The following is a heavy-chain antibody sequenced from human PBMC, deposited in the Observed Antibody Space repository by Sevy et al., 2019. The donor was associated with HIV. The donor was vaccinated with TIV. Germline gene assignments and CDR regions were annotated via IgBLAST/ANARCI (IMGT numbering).Heavy chain of an antibody. CDR2: ISYGGSNK. Sequence: GGSLRLSCAASGFTFSSYAMHWVRQAPGKGLEWVAVISYGGSNKYYADSVKGRFTISRDNSKNTLYLQMNSLRAEDTAVYYCARDQLLWFGELLFEYWGQGTLVTVSS. CDR3: ARDQLLWFGELLFEY. V-gene: IGHV3-30-3*01. J-gene: IGHJ4*02. CDR1: GFTFSSYA. D-gene: IGHD3-10*01.